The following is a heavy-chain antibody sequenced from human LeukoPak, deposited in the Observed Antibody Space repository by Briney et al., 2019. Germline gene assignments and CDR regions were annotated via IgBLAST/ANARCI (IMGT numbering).Heavy chain of an antibody. CDR2: ISYDGSNK. D-gene: IGHD4-23*01. V-gene: IGHV3-30*18. Sequence: GGSLRLSCAASGFTFSSYGMHWVRQAPGKGLEWVAVISYDGSNKYYADSVKGRFTISRDNSKNTLYLQTNSLRAEDTAVYYCAKGLTTVVYGFDYWGQGTLVTVSS. CDR3: AKGLTTVVYGFDY. J-gene: IGHJ4*02. CDR1: GFTFSSYG.